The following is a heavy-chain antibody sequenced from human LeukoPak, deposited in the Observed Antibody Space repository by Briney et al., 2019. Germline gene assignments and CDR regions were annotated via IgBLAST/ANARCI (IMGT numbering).Heavy chain of an antibody. CDR2: IYSGGST. CDR1: EFTLSVNY. V-gene: IGHV3-66*01. J-gene: IGHJ4*02. D-gene: IGHD5-12*01. Sequence: GGSLTLSCAASEFTLSVNYMSWVRQAPGKGLEWVSFIYSGGSTYYPDSVKGRFTISRDSSKNILHLQMNSLRAEDTAVYYCARGPSGYHNNGGQGTLVTVSS. CDR3: ARGPSGYHNN.